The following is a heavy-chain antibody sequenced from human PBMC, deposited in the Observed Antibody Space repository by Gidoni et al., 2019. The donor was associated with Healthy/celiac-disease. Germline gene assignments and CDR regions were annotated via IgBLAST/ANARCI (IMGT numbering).Heavy chain of an antibody. Sequence: EVQLLESGGGLVQPGGSLRLSCAASGFTFSSYAMSWVRQAPGKGLGWVSAISGSGGSTYYADSVKGRFTISRDNSKNTLYLQMNSLRAEDTAVYYCANEYYDFWSGYSRTFDYWGQGTLVTVSS. CDR3: ANEYYDFWSGYSRTFDY. CDR1: GFTFSSYA. CDR2: ISGSGGST. D-gene: IGHD3-3*01. V-gene: IGHV3-23*01. J-gene: IGHJ4*02.